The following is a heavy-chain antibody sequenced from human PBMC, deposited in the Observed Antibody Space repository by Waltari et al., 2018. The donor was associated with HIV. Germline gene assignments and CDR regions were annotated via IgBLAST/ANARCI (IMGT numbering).Heavy chain of an antibody. Sequence: EVQLVESGGGLVQPGGSLSLSCAASGFTFSSYRLNWLRQAPGKGLEWVSYISSSSSTIYYADSVKGRFTISRDNAKNSLYLQMNSLRAEDTAVYYCARDVAGGAFDIWGQGTMVTVSS. CDR3: ARDVAGGAFDI. J-gene: IGHJ3*02. V-gene: IGHV3-48*01. D-gene: IGHD2-15*01. CDR2: ISSSSSTI. CDR1: GFTFSSYR.